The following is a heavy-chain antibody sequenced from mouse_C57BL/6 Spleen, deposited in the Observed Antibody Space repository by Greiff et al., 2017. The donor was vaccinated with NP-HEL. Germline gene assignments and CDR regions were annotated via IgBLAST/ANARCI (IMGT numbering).Heavy chain of an antibody. D-gene: IGHD2-5*01. CDR2: INPSSGYT. CDR1: GYTFTSYT. CDR3: ARLHSNYGYFDY. J-gene: IGHJ2*01. V-gene: IGHV1-4*01. Sequence: QVQLQQSGAELARPGASVKMSCKASGYTFTSYTMHWVKQRPGQGLEWIGYINPSSGYTKYNQKFKDKATLTADKSSSTAYMQLSILTSEDAAVYYCARLHSNYGYFDYWGQGTTLTVSS.